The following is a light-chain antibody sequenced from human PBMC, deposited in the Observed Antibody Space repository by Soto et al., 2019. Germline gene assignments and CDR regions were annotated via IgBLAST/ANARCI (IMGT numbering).Light chain of an antibody. CDR2: EAY. Sequence: EIVLTESPANVSSSPGERATLSCRASQTVGVRLAWYQHKPGQAHRLIIYEAYNRATGIQARFSGSGSGTDFTLTIRSLEPEDFAVYYCKQRSNWPWTLGQGTKVDIK. J-gene: IGKJ1*01. CDR3: KQRSNWPWT. CDR1: QTVGVR. V-gene: IGKV3-11*01.